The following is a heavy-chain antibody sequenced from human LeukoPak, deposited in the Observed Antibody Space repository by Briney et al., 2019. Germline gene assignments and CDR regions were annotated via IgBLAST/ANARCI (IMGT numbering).Heavy chain of an antibody. J-gene: IGHJ4*02. CDR1: GFTVSDNY. Sequence: PGGSLRLSCAASGFTVSDNYMNWVRQAPGKGLEWVSAIGVSGDQTFYADSVKGRFTISRDNSKNTLSLAMNNLRAEDTAVYYCAKERNARGALDYWGRGTLVTVSS. D-gene: IGHD2-2*01. CDR2: IGVSGDQT. V-gene: IGHV3-23*01. CDR3: AKERNARGALDY.